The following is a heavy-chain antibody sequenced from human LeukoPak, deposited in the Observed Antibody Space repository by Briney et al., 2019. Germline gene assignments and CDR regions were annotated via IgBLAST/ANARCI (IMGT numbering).Heavy chain of an antibody. CDR3: ARSRMTAAGRFSPFGY. V-gene: IGHV1-8*01. Sequence: ASVKVSCKASGYTFTSYDINWVRQATGQGLEWMGWMNPNSGNTGYAQKFQGRVTMTRDTSISTAYMELSRLRSDDTAVYYCARSRMTAAGRFSPFGYWGQGTLVTVSS. CDR2: MNPNSGNT. J-gene: IGHJ4*02. D-gene: IGHD6-13*01. CDR1: GYTFTSYD.